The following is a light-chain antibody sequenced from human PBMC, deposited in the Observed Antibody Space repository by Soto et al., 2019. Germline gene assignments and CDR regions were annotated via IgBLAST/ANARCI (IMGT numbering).Light chain of an antibody. CDR1: QDINIY. V-gene: IGKV1-33*01. J-gene: IGKJ5*01. CDR2: DAS. Sequence: DIQMTRCASSLFASVGDRVTITWQATQDINIYLNWYQQKPGKAPNLLIYDASNLEIGVPSRFSGSGSGTHFTFTISSLQTEDIGTYYCQQYDILPITFGRGTRLEI. CDR3: QQYDILPIT.